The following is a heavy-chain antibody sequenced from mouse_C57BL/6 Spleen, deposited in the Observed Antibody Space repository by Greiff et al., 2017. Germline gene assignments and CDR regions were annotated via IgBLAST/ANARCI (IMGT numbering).Heavy chain of an antibody. CDR1: GYAFTNYL. Sequence: KLQQSGAELVRPGTSVKVSCKASGYAFTNYLIEWVKQRPGQGLEWIGVINPGSGGTNYNEKFKGKATLTADKSSSTAYMQLSSLTSEDSAVYFCARSWDDWYFDVWGTGTTVTVSS. CDR3: ARSWDDWYFDV. J-gene: IGHJ1*03. V-gene: IGHV1-54*01. D-gene: IGHD4-1*01. CDR2: INPGSGGT.